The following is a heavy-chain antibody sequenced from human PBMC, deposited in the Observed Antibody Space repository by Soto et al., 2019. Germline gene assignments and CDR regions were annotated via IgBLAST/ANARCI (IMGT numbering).Heavy chain of an antibody. CDR3: ARDFGVVSYGMDV. CDR2: INANNGGT. J-gene: IGHJ6*02. V-gene: IGHV1-2*04. D-gene: IGHD3-3*01. Sequence: GASVKVSCKASGYTFTGYYMHWVRQAPGQGLEWMGWINANNGGTNYAQKFQGWVTMTRDTSVSTAYMELSSLRPEDTAVYYCARDFGVVSYGMDVWGQGTKDTVSS. CDR1: GYTFTGYY.